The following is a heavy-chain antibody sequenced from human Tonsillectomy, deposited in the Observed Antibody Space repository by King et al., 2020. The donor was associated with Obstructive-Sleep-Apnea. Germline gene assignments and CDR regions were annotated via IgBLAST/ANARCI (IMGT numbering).Heavy chain of an antibody. Sequence: VQLVQSGAEVKKPGESLRISCKTSGYSFTNYWISWVRQMPGKGLQWMGRIHPSDSDTNYSPSFQGRATISVDESNTTVYLQWSSLRASDTAMYFCVRDEGTDWGQGTLVTVSS. CDR3: VRDEGTD. CDR2: IHPSDSDT. J-gene: IGHJ4*02. CDR1: GYSFTNYW. V-gene: IGHV5-10-1*01.